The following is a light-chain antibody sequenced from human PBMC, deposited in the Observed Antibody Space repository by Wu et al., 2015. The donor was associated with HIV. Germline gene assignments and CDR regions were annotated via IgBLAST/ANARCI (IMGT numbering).Light chain of an antibody. CDR2: DAS. CDR3: QQFNSYPLT. V-gene: IGKV1-13*02. Sequence: IQLTQSPSSLSASVGDRVTITCRASQGISSALAWYQQKPGAGPKLLIYDASTLESGVPSRFSGSGSGTDFILTISSLQPEDFATYYCQQFNSYPLTSGGGTKVEIK. CDR1: QGISSA. J-gene: IGKJ4*01.